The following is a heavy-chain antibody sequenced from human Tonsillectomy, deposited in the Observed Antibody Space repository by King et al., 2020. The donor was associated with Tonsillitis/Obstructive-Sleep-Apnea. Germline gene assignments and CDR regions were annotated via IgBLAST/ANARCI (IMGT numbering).Heavy chain of an antibody. CDR1: GGSISSYY. J-gene: IGHJ4*02. CDR2: IQYNGNT. CDR3: AREDCSGISCYIDY. D-gene: IGHD2-2*02. Sequence: QLQESGPGLVKPSETLSLTCTVFGGSISSYYWSWIRPTPGKGLEWIGYIQYNGNTNYNPSLKSRVTISVDTSKNQFSLKLSSLTAADTAVYYCAREDCSGISCYIDYWGQGTLVTVSS. V-gene: IGHV4-59*01.